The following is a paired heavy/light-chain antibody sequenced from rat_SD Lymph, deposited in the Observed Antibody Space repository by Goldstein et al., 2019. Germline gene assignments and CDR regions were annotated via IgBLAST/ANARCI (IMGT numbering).Light chain of an antibody. CDR2: LAT. CDR3: LQYDSIPYT. CDR1: QSVGTV. J-gene: IGKJ2-3*01. V-gene: IGKV6S9*01. Sequence: DTVMTQSPASMSTSVGERVTVNCKASQSVGTVVAWFQQKPGQSPKRLIYLATNRHTGVPDRFTGSGFGRDFTLTISNVEAEDLAVYYCLQYDSIPYTFGAGTKLELK.
Heavy chain of an antibody. V-gene: IGHV5-25*01. CDR2: ISTSGSRT. Sequence: EVQLVESGGGLVQPGRSLKLSCAASGFTFSNYYMAWVRQAPKKGLEWVATISTSGSRTYYPDSVKGRFTISRDNAKSSLYLQMNSLKSEDTATYYCARRAYFDYWGQGVMVTVSS. J-gene: IGHJ2*01. CDR1: GFTFSNYY. CDR3: ARRAYFDY.